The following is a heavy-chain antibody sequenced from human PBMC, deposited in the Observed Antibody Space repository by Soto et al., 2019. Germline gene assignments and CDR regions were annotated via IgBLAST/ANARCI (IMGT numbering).Heavy chain of an antibody. CDR2: ISYDGSDK. Sequence: GGSLRLSCAGSGFTFDDYAMHWVRQAPGKGLEWVALISYDGSDKDYADSVKGRFTISRDNSRNTLFLQMNSLRAEDTAVYYCARDYYKYYDSSGYYRSPAYWGQGTMVTVSS. CDR1: GFTFDDYA. D-gene: IGHD3-22*01. J-gene: IGHJ4*02. V-gene: IGHV3-30-3*01. CDR3: ARDYYKYYDSSGYYRSPAY.